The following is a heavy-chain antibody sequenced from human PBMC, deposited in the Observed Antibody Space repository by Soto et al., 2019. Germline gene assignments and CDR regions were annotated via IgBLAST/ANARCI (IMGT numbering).Heavy chain of an antibody. CDR2: IYWDDDK. V-gene: IGHV2-5*02. D-gene: IGHD1-1*01. CDR3: AHRAGLQGNWNGGYFDF. Sequence: QITLKESGPPRVKPTQTLTLTCTFSGFSLSTSGVGVGWIRQPPGKALERLALIYWDDDKRYSPSLKSTLTITKDLSKNEVVLTMTNVDPVDTATYYWAHRAGLQGNWNGGYFDFWGQGALVTVSS. CDR1: GFSLSTSGVG. J-gene: IGHJ4*02.